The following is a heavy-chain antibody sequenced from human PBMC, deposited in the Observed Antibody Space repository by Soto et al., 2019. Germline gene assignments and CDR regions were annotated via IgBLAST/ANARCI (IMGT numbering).Heavy chain of an antibody. J-gene: IGHJ6*02. CDR2: INPNSGGT. V-gene: IGHV1-2*04. CDR3: ARGGITGTDLYYYYGMDV. Sequence: ASVKVSCKASGYTFTGYYMHWVRQAPGQGLEWMGWINPNSGGTNYAQKFQGWVTMTRDTSISTAYMELSRLRSDDTAVYYCARGGITGTDLYYYYGMDVWGQGTTVTVSS. CDR1: GYTFTGYY. D-gene: IGHD1-7*01.